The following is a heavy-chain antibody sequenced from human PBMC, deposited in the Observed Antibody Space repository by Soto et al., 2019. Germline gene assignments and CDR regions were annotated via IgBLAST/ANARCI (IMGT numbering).Heavy chain of an antibody. CDR1: GYSFTKYG. CDR3: ARTDCSSTSCYNYYYYGMAV. Sequence: QVQLVQSVTEVKKPGASVKVSCKTSGYSFTKYGLHWVRQAPGQRLDWMGWINPGNGDTKYSQKFQGRVTITRDTSATTAYMELSSLSSEDSAVFYCARTDCSSTSCYNYYYYGMAVWGQGTTVTVSS. V-gene: IGHV1-3*01. CDR2: INPGNGDT. D-gene: IGHD2-2*01. J-gene: IGHJ6*02.